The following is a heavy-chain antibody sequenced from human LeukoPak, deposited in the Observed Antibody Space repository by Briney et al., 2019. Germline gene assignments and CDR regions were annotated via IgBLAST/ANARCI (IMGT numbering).Heavy chain of an antibody. V-gene: IGHV4-59*13. CDR3: ARLWRPHDYDNWFDH. CDR2: TYDGGRG. J-gene: IGHJ5*02. Sequence: PSETLSLTCTVSGGYISSSFWTWIRQAPGKGLELIGFTYDGGRGNYKPSLRSRVDILLDTSSNRYSLRLTSVPAADTGVYYCARLWRPHDYDNWFDHWGQGILVTVSS. CDR1: GGYISSSF. D-gene: IGHD4-17*01.